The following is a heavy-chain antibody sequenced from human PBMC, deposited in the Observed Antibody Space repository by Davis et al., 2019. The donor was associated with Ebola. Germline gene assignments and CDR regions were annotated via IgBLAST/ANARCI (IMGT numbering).Heavy chain of an antibody. CDR2: VYYTGDT. CDR1: GVSVSRPNYY. CDR3: ARSLYDKRVDY. Sequence: SETLSLTCSVSGVSVSRPNYYWTWIRQSPGKGLEWIGYVYYTGDTKYNPSLKSRVTISADTSKNQFSLKLTSVTAADTAVYYCARSLYDKRVDYWGQGTLVTVSS. V-gene: IGHV4-61*01. J-gene: IGHJ4*02. D-gene: IGHD3-16*01.